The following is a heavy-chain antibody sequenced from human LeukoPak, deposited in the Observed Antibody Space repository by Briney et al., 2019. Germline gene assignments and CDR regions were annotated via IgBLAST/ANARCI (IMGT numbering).Heavy chain of an antibody. Sequence: HTGGSLRLSCAASGFTFSSYAMHWVRQAPGKGLEWVAFIRYDGSNKYYADSVKGRFTISRDNSKNTLYLQMNSLRAEDTAVYYCAKAYGSGIDYWGQGTLVTVSS. D-gene: IGHD3-10*01. CDR1: GFTFSSYA. J-gene: IGHJ4*02. V-gene: IGHV3-30*02. CDR2: IRYDGSNK. CDR3: AKAYGSGIDY.